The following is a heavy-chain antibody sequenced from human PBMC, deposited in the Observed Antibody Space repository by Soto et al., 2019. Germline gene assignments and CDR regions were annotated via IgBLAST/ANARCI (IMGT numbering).Heavy chain of an antibody. D-gene: IGHD2-2*02. CDR3: ASPAGLNRDWSSTSCYSYYYGMDV. CDR2: IITIFGTA. V-gene: IGHV1-69*01. J-gene: IGHJ6*02. Sequence: QVQLVQSGAEVKKPGSSVKVCCQASGGTFSSYAISWVRQAPGQGLEWMGGIITIFGTANYAQKFQGRVTITADESTSTAYMELSSLRSEDTAVYYCASPAGLNRDWSSTSCYSYYYGMDVWGQGTTVTVSS. CDR1: GGTFSSYA.